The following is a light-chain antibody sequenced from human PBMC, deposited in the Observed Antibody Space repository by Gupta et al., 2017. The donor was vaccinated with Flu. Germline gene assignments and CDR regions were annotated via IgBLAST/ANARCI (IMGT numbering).Light chain of an antibody. CDR1: QSFSNY. CDR2: GAS. CDR3: HQYGSSPRT. J-gene: IGKJ2*01. Sequence: EIVLTQSPGTLSLSPGERATLSCRASQSFSNYLAWFQQKPGQAPRLLIYGASNRATGIPDRFSGSGSGTDFTLTISRLEPEDFAVYYCHQYGSSPRTFGQGTKLDIK. V-gene: IGKV3-20*01.